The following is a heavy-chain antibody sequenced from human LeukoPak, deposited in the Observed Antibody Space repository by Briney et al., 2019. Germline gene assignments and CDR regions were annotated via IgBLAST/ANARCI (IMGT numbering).Heavy chain of an antibody. CDR2: ISRSSNYI. CDR3: ARDYRAFDI. J-gene: IGHJ3*02. Sequence: PGGSLRLSCAASGFTFSNYNINWVRQAPGKGLEWVSSISRSSNYISYADSVKGRFTISRDNAKNSLYLQMNSLRAEDTAVYYCARDYRAFDIWGQGTMVSVSS. CDR1: GFTFSNYN. D-gene: IGHD3-16*02. V-gene: IGHV3-21*01.